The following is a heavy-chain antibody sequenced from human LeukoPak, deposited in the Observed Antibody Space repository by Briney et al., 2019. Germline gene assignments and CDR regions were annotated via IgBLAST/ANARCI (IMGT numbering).Heavy chain of an antibody. J-gene: IGHJ3*02. CDR2: IYHSGST. CDR3: ARASSSSPTDAFDI. CDR1: GSSFSIGYY. V-gene: IGHV4-38-2*01. Sequence: TSETLSLTCAVSGSSFSIGYYWGWIRQSPGKGLERIGNIYHSGSTYYNPSLKSRVTISVDTSKNQFSLKLSSVTAADTAVYYCARASSSSPTDAFDIWGQGTMVTVSS. D-gene: IGHD6-6*01.